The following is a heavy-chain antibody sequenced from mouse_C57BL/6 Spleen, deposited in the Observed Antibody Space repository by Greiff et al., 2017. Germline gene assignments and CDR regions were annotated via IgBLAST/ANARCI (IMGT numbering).Heavy chain of an antibody. J-gene: IGHJ2*01. CDR2: IWSGGST. D-gene: IGHD4-1*01. CDR3: ARNWGLGHYFDY. CDR1: GFSLTSYG. Sequence: VQRVESGPGLVQPSQSLSISCTVSGFSLTSYGVHWVRQSPGKGLEWLGVIWSGGSTDYNAAFISRLSISKDNSKSQVFFKMNSLQADDTAIYYCARNWGLGHYFDYWGQGTTLTVSS. V-gene: IGHV2-2*01.